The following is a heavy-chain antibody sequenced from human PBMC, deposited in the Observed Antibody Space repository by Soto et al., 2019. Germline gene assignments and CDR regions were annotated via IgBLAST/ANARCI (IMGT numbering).Heavy chain of an antibody. V-gene: IGHV3-23*01. CDR2: TTAGGGNT. CDR3: AKLVVSATND. J-gene: IGHJ4*01. D-gene: IGHD2-15*01. CDR1: GFTFSTFA. Sequence: GGSLRLSCAASGFTFSTFAMIWVRQAPGKGLEWVSATTAGGGNTYYADSVTGRFTISRDNSKNTLYLHMNGLRPEDTAVYYCAKLVVSATNDWGQGTPVTVSS.